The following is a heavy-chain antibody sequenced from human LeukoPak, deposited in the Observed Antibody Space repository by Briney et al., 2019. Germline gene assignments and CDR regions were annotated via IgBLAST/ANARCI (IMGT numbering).Heavy chain of an antibody. CDR2: ISGSGDST. V-gene: IGHV3-23*01. CDR1: GFTLSSYA. CDR3: AKVLNWYFDL. Sequence: PGGSLRLSCAASGFTLSSYAMSWVRQAPGKGLEWVSGISGSGDSTYYADSVKGRFTISRDNSKNTLYLQMNSLRAEDTAVYNCAKVLNWYFDLWGRGTLVTVSS. J-gene: IGHJ2*01.